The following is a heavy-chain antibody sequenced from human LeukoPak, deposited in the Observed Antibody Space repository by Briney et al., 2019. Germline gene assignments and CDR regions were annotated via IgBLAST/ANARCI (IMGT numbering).Heavy chain of an antibody. CDR3: VRVVTGGVDY. Sequence: GGSLRLSCAASGFTFSNYNMDWVRQTPAKGLEWVSYISDSGSTKYYADSVKGRFTFSRDNAKNSLYLQMNSLRAEDTAVYYCVRVVTGGVDYWGQGTLVTVSS. D-gene: IGHD2-21*02. V-gene: IGHV3-48*01. CDR1: GFTFSNYN. J-gene: IGHJ4*02. CDR2: ISDSGSTK.